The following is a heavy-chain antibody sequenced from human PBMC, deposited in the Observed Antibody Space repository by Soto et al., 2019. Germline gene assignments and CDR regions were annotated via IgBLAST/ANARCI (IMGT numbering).Heavy chain of an antibody. CDR1: GFTFSRHA. D-gene: IGHD2-21*01. CDR3: ALGVEGGCYARCFDF. Sequence: LPCAASGFTFSRHAMSWVGQAPGKGLEWVSVISGSGGSTYYAEPVKGRFTISRDNCKNTLYLQMNSLSADDPAVYYCALGVEGGCYARCFDFWGQGTLVTVSS. CDR2: ISGSGGST. J-gene: IGHJ4*02. V-gene: IGHV3-23*01.